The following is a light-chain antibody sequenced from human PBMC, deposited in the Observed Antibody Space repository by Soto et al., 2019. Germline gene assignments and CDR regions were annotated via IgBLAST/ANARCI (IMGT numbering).Light chain of an antibody. CDR2: EVT. CDR1: SSDVGGYNY. V-gene: IGLV2-8*01. CDR3: SSYAGSNIVI. Sequence: QSALTQPPSASGSPGQSVTISCTGTSSDVGGYNYVSWYHQHPGKAPKLMIYEVTKRPSGVPDRFSGSKSGNTASLTVSGLQAEDEADYYCSSYAGSNIVIFGGGTKVTVL. J-gene: IGLJ2*01.